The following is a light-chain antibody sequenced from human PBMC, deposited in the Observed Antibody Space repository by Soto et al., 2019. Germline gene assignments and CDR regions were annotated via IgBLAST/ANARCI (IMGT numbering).Light chain of an antibody. CDR3: QQYGSSSLT. CDR2: GAS. Sequence: EIVLTQSPGTLSLSPGERATLSCRASQSVSSSYLAWYQQKPGQAPRLLIYGASSSATGIPDRFSGSGSGTDRTVTISRLQPEECAVYYCQQYGSSSLTFGGGTKGEIK. CDR1: QSVSSSY. V-gene: IGKV3-20*01. J-gene: IGKJ4*01.